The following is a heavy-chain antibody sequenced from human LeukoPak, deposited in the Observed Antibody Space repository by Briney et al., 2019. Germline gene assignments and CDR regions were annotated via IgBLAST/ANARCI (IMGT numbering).Heavy chain of an antibody. J-gene: IGHJ4*02. V-gene: IGHV3-23*01. D-gene: IGHD4-17*01. CDR2: INISGGTT. CDR1: AFAFSNHA. Sequence: GESLRLSCTASAFAFSNHAMSWVRQAPGKGLEWVSSINISGGTTYYTDSVKGRFTISRENSKSTLYLQMNNLRADDTAVYYCANEIRPNDYWGQGTLVTVSS. CDR3: ANEIRPNDY.